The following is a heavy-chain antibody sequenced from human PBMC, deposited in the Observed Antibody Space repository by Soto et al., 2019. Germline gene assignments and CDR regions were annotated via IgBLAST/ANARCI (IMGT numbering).Heavy chain of an antibody. CDR3: SQSGMAIDY. J-gene: IGHJ4*02. CDR1: GFTFSSYA. CDR2: ISGSGGST. Sequence: EVQLLESGGGLVQPGGSLRLSCAASGFTFSSYAMSWVRQAPGKGLEWVSAISGSGGSTYYADSVKGRFTISRDNSKNTRYLQMNSLRADDTAVYYCSQSGMAIDYWGQGTLVTVSS. D-gene: IGHD5-12*01. V-gene: IGHV3-23*01.